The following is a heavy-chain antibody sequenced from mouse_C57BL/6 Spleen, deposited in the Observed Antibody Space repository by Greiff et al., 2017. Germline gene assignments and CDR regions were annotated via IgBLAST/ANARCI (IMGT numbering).Heavy chain of an antibody. V-gene: IGHV1-59*01. CDR1: GYTFTSYW. CDR3: ARRGDIYYDYVAGFAY. CDR2: IDPSDSYT. Sequence: QVQLQQPGAELVRPGTSVKLSCKASGYTFTSYWMHWVKQRPGQGLEWIGVIDPSDSYTNYNQKFKGKATLTVDTSSSTAYMQLSSLTSEDSAVYYCARRGDIYYDYVAGFAYWGQGTLVTVSA. D-gene: IGHD2-4*01. J-gene: IGHJ3*01.